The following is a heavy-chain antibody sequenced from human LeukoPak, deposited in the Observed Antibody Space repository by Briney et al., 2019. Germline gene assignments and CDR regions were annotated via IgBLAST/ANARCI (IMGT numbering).Heavy chain of an antibody. Sequence: PSETLSLTCTVSGGSISSYYWSWIRQPAGKGLEWLGRIYTSGSTNYNPSLKSRVTMSVDTSKNQFSLKLSSVTAADTAVYYCARDRARGPYYYDSSGPIDYWGQGTLVTVSS. J-gene: IGHJ4*02. CDR1: GGSISSYY. V-gene: IGHV4-4*07. CDR2: IYTSGST. D-gene: IGHD3-22*01. CDR3: ARDRARGPYYYDSSGPIDY.